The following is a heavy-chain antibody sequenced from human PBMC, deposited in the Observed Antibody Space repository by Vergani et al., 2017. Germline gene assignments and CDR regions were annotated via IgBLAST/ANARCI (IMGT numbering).Heavy chain of an antibody. V-gene: IGHV3-49*04. Sequence: EVHLVESGGGLVQPGRSLRLSCSGSGFTLGDYAMTWVRQAPGKGLEWVAFIWSKPYGGTTEYAASVKGRFTISRDDSKSIAYLQMSSLKAEDTAVYYCARRPIEYCSGGSCYSSWFDPWGQGTLVTVSS. CDR1: GFTLGDYA. CDR2: IWSKPYGGTT. CDR3: ARRPIEYCSGGSCYSSWFDP. J-gene: IGHJ5*02. D-gene: IGHD2-15*01.